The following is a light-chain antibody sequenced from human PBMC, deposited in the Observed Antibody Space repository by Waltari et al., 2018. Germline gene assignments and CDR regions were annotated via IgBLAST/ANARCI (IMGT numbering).Light chain of an antibody. V-gene: IGKV3-15*01. CDR2: AAP. Sequence: EIVLTQSPATLSVSPGEMATLSCRASQSVSTQVAWYQQRPGQAPRHLIYAAPSRATGVPARFGGSGSETDFTLTISGLQSEDFAVYYCQHYEGWPPWTFGQGTKV. CDR3: QHYEGWPPWT. CDR1: QSVSTQ. J-gene: IGKJ1*01.